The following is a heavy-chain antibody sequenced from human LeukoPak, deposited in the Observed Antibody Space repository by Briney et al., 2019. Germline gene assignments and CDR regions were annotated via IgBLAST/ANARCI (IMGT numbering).Heavy chain of an antibody. CDR3: ARSDGIVVVTEFDY. CDR1: GYTFTSYG. V-gene: IGHV1-18*01. CDR2: ISAYNGNT. D-gene: IGHD3-22*01. J-gene: IGHJ4*02. Sequence: ASVKVSCKASGYTFTSYGISWVRQAPGQGLEWMGWISAYNGNTNYAQKLQGRVTMNTDTSTSTAYMELRSLRSDDTAVYYCARSDGIVVVTEFDYWGQGTLVTVSS.